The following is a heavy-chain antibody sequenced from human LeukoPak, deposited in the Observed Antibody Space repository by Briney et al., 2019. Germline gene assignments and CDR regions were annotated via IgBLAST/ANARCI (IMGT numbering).Heavy chain of an antibody. CDR3: TSGYYYDSSGYSYYFDY. D-gene: IGHD3-22*01. CDR2: IIPIFGTA. CDR1: GYTFTSYD. V-gene: IGHV1-69*05. J-gene: IGHJ4*02. Sequence: GASVKVSCKASGYTFTSYDINWVRQATGQGLEWMGRIIPIFGTANYAQKFQGRVTITTDESTSTAYMELSSLRSEDTAVYYCTSGYYYDSSGYSYYFDYWGQGTLVTVSS.